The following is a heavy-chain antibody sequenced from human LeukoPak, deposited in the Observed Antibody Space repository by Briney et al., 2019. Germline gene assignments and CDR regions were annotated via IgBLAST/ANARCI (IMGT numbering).Heavy chain of an antibody. V-gene: IGHV1-18*01. Sequence: ASVKVSCKASGYTFIDYTITWVRQAPGLRLEWMGRITPYDGNPTYAQKFQDRVTMTTDTSTSTAYMELRSLRSDDTAVYYCARDRREYIAAAGPPDFDYWGQGTLVTVSS. CDR2: ITPYDGNP. CDR1: GYTFIDYT. D-gene: IGHD6-13*01. CDR3: ARDRREYIAAAGPPDFDY. J-gene: IGHJ4*02.